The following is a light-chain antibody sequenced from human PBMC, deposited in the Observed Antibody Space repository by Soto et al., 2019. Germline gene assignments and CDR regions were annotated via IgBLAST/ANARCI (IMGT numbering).Light chain of an antibody. CDR3: CSDAGSYTS. CDR1: SSDVGGYNY. Sequence: QSVLTQPRSMSGPPGQSGTISCTGTSSDVGGYNYVSWYQQHPGKAPKLMIYDVSKRPSGGPDRFSGSKSGNTASLTISGLQAEDEADYYCCSDAGSYTSFGTGTKVTVL. J-gene: IGLJ1*01. V-gene: IGLV2-11*01. CDR2: DVS.